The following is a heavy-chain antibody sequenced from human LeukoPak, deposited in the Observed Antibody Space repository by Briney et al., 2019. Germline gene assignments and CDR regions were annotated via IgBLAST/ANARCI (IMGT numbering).Heavy chain of an antibody. J-gene: IGHJ5*02. CDR1: GGSISSVSYY. D-gene: IGHD3-3*01. CDR2: IFYTGRS. Sequence: PSETLSLTCTVSGGSISSVSYYWGWIRQPPGKGLECIGSIFYTGRSYYNPSLKRRVTISVDTSKNQFSLKLSSVTAADTAVYYCARDRGRFLIPNWFGPWGQGTLVTVSS. CDR3: ARDRGRFLIPNWFGP. V-gene: IGHV4-39*07.